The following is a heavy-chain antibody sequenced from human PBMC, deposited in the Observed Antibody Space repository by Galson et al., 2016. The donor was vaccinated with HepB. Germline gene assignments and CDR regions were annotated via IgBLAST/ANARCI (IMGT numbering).Heavy chain of an antibody. CDR3: VQGSTAPAV. V-gene: IGHV3-23*01. CDR1: GFTFSNYG. CDR2: ISRSGDST. J-gene: IGHJ6*04. D-gene: IGHD2-2*01. Sequence: SLRLSCAASGFTFSNYGMTWVRQAPGKGLEVVSSISRSGDSTDYAGSVKGRFTISRDNSKNTPSLQMNSLTADDTAIYYCVQGSTAPAVWGKGTTVTVSS.